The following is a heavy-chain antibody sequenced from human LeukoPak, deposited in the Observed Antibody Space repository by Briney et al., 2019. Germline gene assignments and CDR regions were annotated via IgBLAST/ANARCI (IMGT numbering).Heavy chain of an antibody. J-gene: IGHJ4*02. CDR3: ARGRRTVVIDY. Sequence: PSETLSLTCAVYGGSFSGYYWSWIRQPPGKGLEWIGEINHSGSTNYNPSLKSRVTISVDTSKNQFSLKLSSVTAADTAVYYCARGRRTVVIDYWGQGTLVTVSS. D-gene: IGHD4-23*01. CDR1: GGSFSGYY. CDR2: INHSGST. V-gene: IGHV4-34*01.